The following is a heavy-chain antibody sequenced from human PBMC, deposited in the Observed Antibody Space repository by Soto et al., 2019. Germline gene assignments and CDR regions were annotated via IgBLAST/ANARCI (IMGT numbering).Heavy chain of an antibody. CDR1: GFTFSSYS. CDR2: ISSSSSYI. Sequence: TGGSLRLSCAASGFTFSSYSMNWVRQAPGKGLEWVSSISSSSSYIYYADSVKGRFTISRDNAKNSLYLQMNSLRAEDTAVYYCARDRLRGAFDIWGQGTMVTVSS. CDR3: ARDRLRGAFDI. V-gene: IGHV3-21*01. J-gene: IGHJ3*02.